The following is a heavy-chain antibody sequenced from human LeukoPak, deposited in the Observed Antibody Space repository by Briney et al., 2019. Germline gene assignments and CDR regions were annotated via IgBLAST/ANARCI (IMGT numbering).Heavy chain of an antibody. CDR1: GFTFSSYS. CDR3: ARDFDYDFWSGPSDY. CDR2: ISSSSKYI. D-gene: IGHD3-3*01. Sequence: GGSLRLSCAASGFTFSSYSMNWVRQAPGKGLEWVSSISSSSKYIYYADSVKGRFTISRDNAKNSLYLQMNSLRAEDTAVYYCARDFDYDFWSGPSDYWGQGTLVTVSS. J-gene: IGHJ4*02. V-gene: IGHV3-21*01.